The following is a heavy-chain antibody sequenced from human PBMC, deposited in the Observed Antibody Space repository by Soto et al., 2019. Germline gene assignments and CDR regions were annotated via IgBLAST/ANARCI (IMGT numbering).Heavy chain of an antibody. V-gene: IGHV4-34*01. CDR2: INHSGST. D-gene: IGHD6-13*01. Sequence: AWETLSITCAVYDWSFSGYYWSWIRQPPGKGLEWIGEINHSGSTNYNPSLKSRVTISVDTSKNQFSLKLSSVTAADTAVYYCAREYCSSEYRDSWGQGTLVSV. J-gene: IGHJ5*01. CDR1: DWSFSGYY. CDR3: AREYCSSEYRDS.